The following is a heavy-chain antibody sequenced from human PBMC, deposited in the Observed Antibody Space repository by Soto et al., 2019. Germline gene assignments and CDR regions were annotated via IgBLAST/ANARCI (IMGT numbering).Heavy chain of an antibody. D-gene: IGHD2-8*01. CDR1: GFTFTNYW. V-gene: IGHV3-7*01. CDR3: ARDNMGCGNDVCYGFDI. Sequence: EVQLVESGGGLVQPGGSLRLSCAASGFTFTNYWMNWVRQAPGKGLECVANIKQDGSEKYYVDSVKGRFTISRDNDKNSLTLQVNSLRDEDTAVYYCARDNMGCGNDVCYGFDIWGQGTMVTVSS. J-gene: IGHJ3*02. CDR2: IKQDGSEK.